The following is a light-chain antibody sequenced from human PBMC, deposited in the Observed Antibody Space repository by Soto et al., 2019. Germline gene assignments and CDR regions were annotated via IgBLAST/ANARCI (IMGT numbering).Light chain of an antibody. J-gene: IGLJ1*01. CDR2: DVS. Sequence: SALTQPASVSGSPGQSITISCTGTSSDVGTYNYVSWYQQYPGKAPKVMIHDVSERPSGVPDRFSGSKSGNTASLTISGLQAEDEADYYCCSYAGTYPYLFGTGTKVTVL. CDR1: SSDVGTYNY. V-gene: IGLV2-11*01. CDR3: CSYAGTYPYL.